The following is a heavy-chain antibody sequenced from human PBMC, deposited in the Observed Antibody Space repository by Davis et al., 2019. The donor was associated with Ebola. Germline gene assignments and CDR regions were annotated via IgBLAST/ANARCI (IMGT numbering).Heavy chain of an antibody. CDR3: VRGWGRSGLDV. CDR2: TYYNSKWYS. V-gene: IGHV6-1*01. Sequence: HSQTLSLTCAISGDSVSGGSGAWNWIRQSPSRGLEWLGRTYYNSKWYSDYAPSVKSRITINPDTSKNQLSLHLNSVTPEDTAVYYCVRGWGRSGLDVWGQGTTVTVSS. CDR1: GDSVSGGSGA. J-gene: IGHJ6*02. D-gene: IGHD3-16*01.